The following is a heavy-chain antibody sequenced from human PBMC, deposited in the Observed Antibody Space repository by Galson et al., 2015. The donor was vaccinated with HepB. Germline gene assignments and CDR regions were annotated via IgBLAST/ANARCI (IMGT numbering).Heavy chain of an antibody. Sequence: SLRLSCAASGFTVSSNYMSWVRQAPGKGLEWVSVIYSGGSTYYADSVKGRFTISRDNSKNTLYLQMNSLRAEDTAVYYCARDLRDYYYGMDVWGQGTTVTVSS. CDR3: ARDLRDYYYGMDV. J-gene: IGHJ6*02. CDR2: IYSGGST. V-gene: IGHV3-66*01. CDR1: GFTVSSNY.